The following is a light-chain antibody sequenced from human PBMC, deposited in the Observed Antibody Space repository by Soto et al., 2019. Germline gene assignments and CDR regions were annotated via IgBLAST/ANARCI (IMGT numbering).Light chain of an antibody. J-gene: IGLJ3*02. CDR2: EVS. CDR1: SSDVGIYDY. V-gene: IGLV2-14*01. CDR3: FSYTTSSAINWI. Sequence: QSVLTQPASVSGSPGQSITISCTGSSSDVGIYDYVSWYRQHPGKAPKLMIYEVSNRPSGVSNRFSGSKSGNTASLTISGLQAEEEADYYCFSYTTSSAINWIFGGGTKLTV.